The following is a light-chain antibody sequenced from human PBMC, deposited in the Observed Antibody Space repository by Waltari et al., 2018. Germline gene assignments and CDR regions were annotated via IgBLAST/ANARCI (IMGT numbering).Light chain of an antibody. Sequence: DIQITQSPSSLSASIGDRVTIPCLASQRISSYLNWYQQKPGKAPKLLIFAASSLQSGVPSRFSGSGSGTDFTLTISSLQPEDFATYYCQQTYSTLIFTFGPGTKVDIK. CDR3: QQTYSTLIFT. CDR1: QRISSY. J-gene: IGKJ3*01. V-gene: IGKV1-39*01. CDR2: AAS.